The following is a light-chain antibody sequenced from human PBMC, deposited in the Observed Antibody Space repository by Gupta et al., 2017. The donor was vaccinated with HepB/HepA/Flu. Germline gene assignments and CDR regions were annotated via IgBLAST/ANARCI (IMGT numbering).Light chain of an antibody. Sequence: DIQLTQSPSFLSASVGDRVTITCRASQGISSYLAWYQQKPGKAPKLLIYAASTLQSGVPSRFSGSGSGTEFTLTISSRQTEDFATYYCQQINSLFILAGGTKLRSN. J-gene: IGKJ4*01. CDR1: QGISSY. CDR2: AAS. V-gene: IGKV1-9*01. CDR3: QQINSLFI.